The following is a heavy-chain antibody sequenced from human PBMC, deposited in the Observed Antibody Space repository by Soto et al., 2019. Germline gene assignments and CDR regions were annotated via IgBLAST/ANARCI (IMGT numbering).Heavy chain of an antibody. J-gene: IGHJ6*03. V-gene: IGHV3-21*01. CDR2: ISSSSSYI. D-gene: IGHD4-17*01. CDR3: ARATVTVDYYYYYMDV. CDR1: GFTFSSYS. Sequence: EVQLVESGGGLVKPGGSLRLSCAASGFTFSSYSMNWFRQAPGKGLEWVSSISSSSSYIYYADSGQGRFTISRENAKNSLYLQMNSLRAEDTAVYYCARATVTVDYYYYYMDVGGKGTTVTVSS.